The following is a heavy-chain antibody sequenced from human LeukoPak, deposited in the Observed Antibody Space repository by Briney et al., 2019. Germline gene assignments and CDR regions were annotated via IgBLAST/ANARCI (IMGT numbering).Heavy chain of an antibody. CDR3: ARDLGKGIAAAGTYYYYGMDV. V-gene: IGHV4-59*01. Sequence: SETLSLTCTVSGGSISSYYWSWIRQPPGKGLEWIGYIYYSGSTNYNPSLKSRVTISVDTSKNQFSPKLSSVTAADTAVYYCARDLGKGIAAAGTYYYYGMDVWGQGTTVTVSS. CDR2: IYYSGST. J-gene: IGHJ6*02. D-gene: IGHD6-13*01. CDR1: GGSISSYY.